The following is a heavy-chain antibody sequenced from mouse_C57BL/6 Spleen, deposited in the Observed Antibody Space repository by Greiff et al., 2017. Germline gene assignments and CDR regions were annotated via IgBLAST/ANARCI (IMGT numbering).Heavy chain of an antibody. Sequence: QVTLKVSGAELVRPGASVTLSCKASGYTFTDYEMHWVKQTPVHGLEWIGAIDPETGGTAYNQKFKGKAILTADKSSSTAYMELRSLTSEDSAVYYCTRVRGYAMDYWGQGTSVTVSS. CDR3: TRVRGYAMDY. J-gene: IGHJ4*01. CDR1: GYTFTDYE. CDR2: IDPETGGT. V-gene: IGHV1-15*01.